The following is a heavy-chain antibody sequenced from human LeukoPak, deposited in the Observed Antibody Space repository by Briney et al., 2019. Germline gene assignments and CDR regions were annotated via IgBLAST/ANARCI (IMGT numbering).Heavy chain of an antibody. V-gene: IGHV3-23*01. CDR2: ISGSAGTT. Sequence: PGGSLRLSCAASGFTFSSYAMTWVRQAPGKGLECVSAISGSAGTTYYADSVKGRFTISRDNSKNTLFLQMSSLRAEDTAVYYCAKGALEWTYYFDYWGQGILVTVSS. CDR3: AKGALEWTYYFDY. J-gene: IGHJ4*02. D-gene: IGHD3-3*01. CDR1: GFTFSSYA.